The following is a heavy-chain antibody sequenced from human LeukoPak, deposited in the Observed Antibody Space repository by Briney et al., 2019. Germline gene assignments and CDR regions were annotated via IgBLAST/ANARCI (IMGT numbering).Heavy chain of an antibody. J-gene: IGHJ5*02. D-gene: IGHD3-22*01. CDR3: ARKPKEGKRYYYDSSGYSNWFDP. CDR1: GFTFSSYA. CDR2: ISGSGGST. Sequence: GGSLRLSCAASGFTFSSYAMSWVRQAPGKGLEWVSAISGSGGSTYYADSVKGRFTISRDNSKNTLYLQMNSLRAEDTAVYYCARKPKEGKRYYYDSSGYSNWFDPWGQGTLVTVSS. V-gene: IGHV3-23*01.